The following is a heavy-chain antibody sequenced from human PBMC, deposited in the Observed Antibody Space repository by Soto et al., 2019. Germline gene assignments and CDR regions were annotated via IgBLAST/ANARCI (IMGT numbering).Heavy chain of an antibody. D-gene: IGHD5-12*01. CDR1: GYIFTGYY. V-gene: IGHV1-2*02. J-gene: IGHJ4*02. Sequence: GASVKVSCKASGYIFTGYYIHWVRQAPGQGLEWVGWINPNSGGTDSAQKFQGRVTMTRDTSISTAYMELSRLTYDDTAVYYCARANSGDDDEFDYWGQGTLVTVSS. CDR3: ARANSGDDDEFDY. CDR2: INPNSGGT.